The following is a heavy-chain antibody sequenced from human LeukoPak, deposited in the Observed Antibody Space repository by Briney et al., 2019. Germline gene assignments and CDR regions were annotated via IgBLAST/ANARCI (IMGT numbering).Heavy chain of an antibody. CDR3: ARDRSYYYDSSGYPPSDY. CDR1: GYTFTSYG. CDR2: ISAYNGNT. V-gene: IGHV1-18*01. Sequence: ASVKVSCKASGYTFTSYGISWVRQAPGQGLEWMGWISAYNGNTNYAQKLQGRVTMTTDTSTSTAYMELSSLRSDDTAVYYCARDRSYYYDSSGYPPSDYWGQGTLVTVSS. D-gene: IGHD3-22*01. J-gene: IGHJ4*02.